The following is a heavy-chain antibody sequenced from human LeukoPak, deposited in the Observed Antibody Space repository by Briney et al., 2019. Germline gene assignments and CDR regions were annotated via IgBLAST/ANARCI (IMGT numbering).Heavy chain of an antibody. CDR3: VRDRGWLSNPGYFDY. V-gene: IGHV3-48*03. J-gene: IGHJ4*02. CDR1: GFTFNSYE. CDR2: ISSNGSTI. D-gene: IGHD3-22*01. Sequence: GGSLRLSCAASGFTFNSYEMNWLRQAPGKGLECVSYISSNGSTIYYADSVKGRFTISRDNAKKSLYLQMNSLRAEDTAVYYCVRDRGWLSNPGYFDYWGRGTLVTV.